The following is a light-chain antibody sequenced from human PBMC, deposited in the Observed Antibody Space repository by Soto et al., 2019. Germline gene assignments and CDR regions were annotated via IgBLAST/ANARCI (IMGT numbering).Light chain of an antibody. CDR1: QDIRSW. J-gene: IGKJ1*01. CDR3: QHSKSPGT. CDR2: AAS. V-gene: IGKV1D-12*01. Sequence: DIQMTQSPSSVSASVGDRVTINCRASQDIRSWLAWYQQKPGSAPQLLIYAASSVRRGVPSRFSGSGSGTDFALTITSLQPEDFAIYYCQHSKSPGTFGQGTKVDIK.